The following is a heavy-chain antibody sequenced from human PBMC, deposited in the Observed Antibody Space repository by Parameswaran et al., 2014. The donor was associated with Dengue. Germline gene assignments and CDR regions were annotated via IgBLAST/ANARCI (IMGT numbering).Heavy chain of an antibody. CDR1: GFTFSSYA. V-gene: IGHV3-23*01. CDR2: ISGSGGST. Sequence: GESLKISCAASGFTFSSYAMSWVRQAPGKGLEWVSAISGSGGSTYYADSVKGRFTISRDNSKNTLYLQMNSLRAEDTAVYYCAEDCIAAAGTQSYYGMDVWGQGTTVTVSS. CDR3: AEDCIAAAGTQSYYGMDV. J-gene: IGHJ6*02. D-gene: IGHD6-13*01.